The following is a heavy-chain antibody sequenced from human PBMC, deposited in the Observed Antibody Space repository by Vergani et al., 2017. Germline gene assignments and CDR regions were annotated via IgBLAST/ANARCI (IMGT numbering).Heavy chain of an antibody. D-gene: IGHD1-1*01. Sequence: EVELVQSGTVMRKPGESLKISCKGSEYSFGNYWIGWVRQMPGKGLEWMGIIYPADSDTRYSPSFQGQVTISADKSIRTAFLQWDSLTASDTPLYYCARHTTYTDSWGQGTLVTVSS. CDR3: ARHTTYTDS. CDR1: EYSFGNYW. V-gene: IGHV5-51*01. J-gene: IGHJ4*02. CDR2: IYPADSDT.